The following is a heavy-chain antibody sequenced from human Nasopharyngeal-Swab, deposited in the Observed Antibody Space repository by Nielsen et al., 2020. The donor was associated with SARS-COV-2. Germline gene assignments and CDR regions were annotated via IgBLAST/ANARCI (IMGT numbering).Heavy chain of an antibody. D-gene: IGHD6-13*01. J-gene: IGHJ6*02. V-gene: IGHV3-23*01. CDR2: ISGSGEST. CDR3: ARDSEGAAAGKGYYYGMDV. Sequence: GGSLRLSCAASGFTFSTYDMSWVRQAPGKGLEWVSGISGSGESTHYADSVKGRFTISRDNSKNTLYLQMNSLRAEDTAVYYCARDSEGAAAGKGYYYGMDVWGQGTTVTVSS. CDR1: GFTFSTYD.